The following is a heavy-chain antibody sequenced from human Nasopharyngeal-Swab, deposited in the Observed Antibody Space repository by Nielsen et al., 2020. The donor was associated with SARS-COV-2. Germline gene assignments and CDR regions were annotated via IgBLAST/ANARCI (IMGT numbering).Heavy chain of an antibody. J-gene: IGHJ6*02. V-gene: IGHV4-34*01. Sequence: GSLRLSCAVYGGSFSGYYWSWIRQPPGKGLEWIGEINHSGSTNYNPSLKSRLTISVDTSKNQFSLKLSSVTAADTAVYYCARGFAWNDYVWGSYRFHHGLDVWGQGTTVTVSS. D-gene: IGHD3-16*02. CDR3: ARGFAWNDYVWGSYRFHHGLDV. CDR1: GGSFSGYY. CDR2: INHSGST.